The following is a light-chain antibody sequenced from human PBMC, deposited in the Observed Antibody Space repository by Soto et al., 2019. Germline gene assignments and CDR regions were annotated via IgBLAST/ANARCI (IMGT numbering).Light chain of an antibody. CDR3: QSYDSGLSGSVYV. CDR1: SSNIGAGYD. J-gene: IGLJ1*01. Sequence: QSVLTQPPSVSGAPGQRVTISCTGSSSNIGAGYDVYWYQQLPGTAPKLLIHGNSNRPSGVSDRFSGSKSGTSASLAITGLQAEDEADYYCQSYDSGLSGSVYVFATGTKVTVL. CDR2: GNS. V-gene: IGLV1-40*01.